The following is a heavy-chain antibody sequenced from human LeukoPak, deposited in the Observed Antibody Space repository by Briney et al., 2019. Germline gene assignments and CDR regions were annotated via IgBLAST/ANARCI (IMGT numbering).Heavy chain of an antibody. J-gene: IGHJ4*02. CDR2: ISNNGGYT. Sequence: GGSLRLSCSASGFTFSRYDMHWVRQAPGKGLEYVSSISNNGGYTFYAESVKGRFTISRDNSKNTLYLQMSSLRAEDMALYYCVKDLIGTYSFEYWGQGTLVTVSS. D-gene: IGHD1-26*01. V-gene: IGHV3-64D*09. CDR3: VKDLIGTYSFEY. CDR1: GFTFSRYD.